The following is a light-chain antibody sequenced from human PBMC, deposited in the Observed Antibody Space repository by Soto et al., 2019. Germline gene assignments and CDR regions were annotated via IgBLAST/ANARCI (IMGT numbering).Light chain of an antibody. CDR3: QQYNDWLQT. CDR2: AAS. CDR1: QSVSTN. V-gene: IGKV3-15*01. J-gene: IGKJ4*01. Sequence: EVVMTHSPATLSVSPGERATLSCRASQSVSTNLAWYQQKPGQAPRLLIYAASTRATGIPARFSGSGSGTEFTLTISSLQSEDFAVYYCQQYNDWLQTFGGGTKV.